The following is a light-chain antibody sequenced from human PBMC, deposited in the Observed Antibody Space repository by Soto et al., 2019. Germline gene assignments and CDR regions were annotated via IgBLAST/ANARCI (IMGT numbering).Light chain of an antibody. CDR2: AAS. J-gene: IGKJ5*01. Sequence: DIQMTQSPSSLSAAVGDRVTITCRASQGISSYLNWYQQKPGKAPKLLIYAASSLQSGVPSRFSGSGSGTHFILTISNLQPEDFATYYCQQFNSLFGQGTQLEIK. CDR3: QQFNSL. V-gene: IGKV1-39*01. CDR1: QGISSY.